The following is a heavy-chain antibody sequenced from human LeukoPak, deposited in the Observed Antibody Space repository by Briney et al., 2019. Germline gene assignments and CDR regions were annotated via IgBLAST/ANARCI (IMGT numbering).Heavy chain of an antibody. D-gene: IGHD3-22*01. Sequence: SETLSLTCAVYGGSFSGYYWSWIRQPPGKGLEWIGEINHSGSTNYNPSLKSRVTISVDTSKNQFSLKLSSVTAADTAVYYCARGTYYYDSSGPPRGDDAFDIWGQGTMVTVSS. CDR3: ARGTYYYDSSGPPRGDDAFDI. J-gene: IGHJ3*02. V-gene: IGHV4-34*01. CDR2: INHSGST. CDR1: GGSFSGYY.